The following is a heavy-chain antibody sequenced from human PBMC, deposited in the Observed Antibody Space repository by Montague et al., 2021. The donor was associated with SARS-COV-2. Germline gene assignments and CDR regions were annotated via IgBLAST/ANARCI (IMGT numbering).Heavy chain of an antibody. J-gene: IGHJ4*02. CDR3: ARAHSGSRAHLGN. CDR1: GGSISSGSYY. D-gene: IGHD5-12*01. V-gene: IGHV4-61*02. Sequence: TLSLTCTVSGGSISSGSYYWSWIRQPAGKGLEWIGRIYTSGTTDYSFSLKSRVTISVDTSKNQFSLKLTSVTAADTAVYYCARAHSGSRAHLGNWGQGSLVTVSS. CDR2: IYTSGTT.